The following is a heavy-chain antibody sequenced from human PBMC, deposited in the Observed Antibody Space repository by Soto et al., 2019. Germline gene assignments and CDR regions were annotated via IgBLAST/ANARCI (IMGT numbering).Heavy chain of an antibody. CDR3: TRDWEITVSTWSFGGF. Sequence: QVQLVQSGAEVKKPGSSVKVSCKASGGTFSPYTINWVRQAPGQGLEWMGRIIPFHGVTNYAQKFQARVTITADKSTSTAYRELSGLRFEDTAMDDCTRDWEITVSTWSFGGFWGRGTLVTVSS. D-gene: IGHD3-10*01. J-gene: IGHJ4*02. V-gene: IGHV1-69*08. CDR1: GGTFSPYT. CDR2: IIPFHGVT.